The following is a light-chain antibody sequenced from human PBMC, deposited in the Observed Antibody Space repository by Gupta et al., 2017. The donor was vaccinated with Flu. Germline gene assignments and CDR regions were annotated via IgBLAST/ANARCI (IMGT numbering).Light chain of an antibody. J-gene: IGLJ3*02. V-gene: IGLV1-51*01. Sequence: SIWTQPPSMPAAPGQEVGIVCAGSTSNIGSNYVAWYRQLPGTAPTLLIYDDNKRPSGISERFSCSRSGTSATLGISGLQTGDEATYYCGTWDISLNAAVFGGGTKVTVL. CDR1: TSNIGSNY. CDR2: DDN. CDR3: GTWDISLNAAV.